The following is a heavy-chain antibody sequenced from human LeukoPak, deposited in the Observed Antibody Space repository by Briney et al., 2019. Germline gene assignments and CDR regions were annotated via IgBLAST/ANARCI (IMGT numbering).Heavy chain of an antibody. Sequence: GGSLRLSCAASGLSFGSYWIAWVRQAPGKGLEWVANIKEDGSEKYYVDSVKGRFTISRDNAKNSLSLQMSSLRAEDTAVYYCARSTAGFDYWGQGTLVTVSS. V-gene: IGHV3-7*01. CDR2: IKEDGSEK. J-gene: IGHJ4*02. CDR3: ARSTAGFDY. CDR1: GLSFGSYW. D-gene: IGHD1-1*01.